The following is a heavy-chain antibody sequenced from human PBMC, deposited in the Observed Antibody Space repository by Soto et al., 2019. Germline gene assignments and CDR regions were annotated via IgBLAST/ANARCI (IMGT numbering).Heavy chain of an antibody. J-gene: IGHJ4*02. D-gene: IGHD5-18*01. Sequence: SVKVSCKASGGTFSSYTISWVRQDPGQGLEWMGRIIPILGIANYAQKFQGRVTITADKSTSTAYMELSSLRSEDTAVYYCATTAMEAESDYWGQGTLVTVSS. V-gene: IGHV1-69*02. CDR2: IIPILGIA. CDR3: ATTAMEAESDY. CDR1: GGTFSSYT.